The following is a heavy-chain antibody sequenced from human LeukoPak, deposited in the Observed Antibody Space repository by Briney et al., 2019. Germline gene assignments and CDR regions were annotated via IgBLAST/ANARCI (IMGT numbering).Heavy chain of an antibody. J-gene: IGHJ3*02. CDR1: GFTLNNYW. Sequence: GGSLRLSCTASGFTLNNYWVDWVRQAPGKGLVWVSRIKTDGSAAYYADSVKGRFTISRDNAKNTVYLQMNSLRAEDTAVYYCARDRGWIQHDIWGQGTMVTVSS. D-gene: IGHD5-18*01. CDR2: IKTDGSAA. V-gene: IGHV3-74*01. CDR3: ARDRGWIQHDI.